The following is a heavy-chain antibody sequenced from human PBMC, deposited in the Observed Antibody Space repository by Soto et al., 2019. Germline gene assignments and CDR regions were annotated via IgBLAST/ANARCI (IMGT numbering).Heavy chain of an antibody. Sequence: EVQLVESGGGLVHPGGSLRLSCAASGFTFSSYSMNWVRQAPGKGLEWVSYITSSSATIYYADSVKGRFTISRDNAKNSLYLQMNSLRDEDTAVYYCARDPGVSGWYWWLDPWGQGTLVSVSS. CDR2: ITSSSATI. J-gene: IGHJ5*02. CDR1: GFTFSSYS. CDR3: ARDPGVSGWYWWLDP. D-gene: IGHD6-19*01. V-gene: IGHV3-48*02.